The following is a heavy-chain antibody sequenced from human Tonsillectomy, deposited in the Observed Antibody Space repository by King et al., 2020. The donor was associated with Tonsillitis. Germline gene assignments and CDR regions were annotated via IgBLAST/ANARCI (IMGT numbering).Heavy chain of an antibody. CDR3: AGTRSSAFYYDF. V-gene: IGHV4-59*11. CDR1: GGSLSSHH. Sequence: QVQLQESGPGLVKPSETLSLTCTVSGGSLSSHHWSWVRQSPGTGLEWIGYLYYSGSTKYTPSLKSRDTISGDTAKNQFSLKLASVTAADTAVYFCAGTRSSAFYYDFWGQGSLVTVSS. CDR2: LYYSGST. D-gene: IGHD6-19*01. J-gene: IGHJ4*02.